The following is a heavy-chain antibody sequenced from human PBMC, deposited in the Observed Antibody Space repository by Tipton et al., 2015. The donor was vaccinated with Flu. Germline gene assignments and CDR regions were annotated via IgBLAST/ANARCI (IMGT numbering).Heavy chain of an antibody. CDR3: ARTEPRTLYYFDF. CDR2: IYSSGST. D-gene: IGHD1-14*01. Sequence: TLSLTCTVSGGSISSGNYFWRWIRQPAGKGLEWIGRIYSSGSTNYHPSPKSRVTISVDTSKNQFSLKLTSVTAADTAVYYCARTEPRTLYYFDFWCQGTLVTVSS. J-gene: IGHJ4*02. CDR1: GGSISSGNYF. V-gene: IGHV4-61*02.